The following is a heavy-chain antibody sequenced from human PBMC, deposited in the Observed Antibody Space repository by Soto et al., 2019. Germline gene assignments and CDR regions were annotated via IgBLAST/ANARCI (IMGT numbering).Heavy chain of an antibody. Sequence: GSLRLSCAASGFTFSSYSMNWVRQAPGKGLEWVSSISSSSSYIYYADSVKGRFTISRDNAKNSLYLQMNSLRAEDTAVYYCAREPRAYYDFWSGYYTGNWFDPWGQGTLVTSPQ. CDR3: AREPRAYYDFWSGYYTGNWFDP. J-gene: IGHJ5*02. CDR2: ISSSSSYI. D-gene: IGHD3-3*01. V-gene: IGHV3-21*01. CDR1: GFTFSSYS.